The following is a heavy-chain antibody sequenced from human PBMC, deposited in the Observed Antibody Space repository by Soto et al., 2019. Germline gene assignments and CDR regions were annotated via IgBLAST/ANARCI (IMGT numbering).Heavy chain of an antibody. D-gene: IGHD4-17*01. V-gene: IGHV3-23*01. CDR2: ISGSGSST. CDR3: AKGSGVGDYGRYYYYYYMDV. Sequence: PGGSLRLSCAASGFSFSSYSMNWVRQAPGKGLEWVSAISGSGSSTYYADSVKGRFTISRDNSKNTLYLQMNSLRAEDTAVYYCAKGSGVGDYGRYYYYYYMDVWGKGTTVTVSS. J-gene: IGHJ6*03. CDR1: GFSFSSYS.